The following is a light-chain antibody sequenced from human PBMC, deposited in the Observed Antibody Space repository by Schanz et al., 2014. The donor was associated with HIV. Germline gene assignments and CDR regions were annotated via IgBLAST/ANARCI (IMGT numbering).Light chain of an antibody. CDR3: SSYTSSSTPLV. J-gene: IGLJ3*02. CDR1: SSDVGGYNY. Sequence: QSALTQPPSASGSPGQSITISCTGTSSDVGGYNYVAWYQQHAGKAPKLMIFDVTNRPSGVSNRFSGSKSGNTASLTISGLQAEDEADYYCSSYTSSSTPLVFGGGTKVTVL. CDR2: DVT. V-gene: IGLV2-14*01.